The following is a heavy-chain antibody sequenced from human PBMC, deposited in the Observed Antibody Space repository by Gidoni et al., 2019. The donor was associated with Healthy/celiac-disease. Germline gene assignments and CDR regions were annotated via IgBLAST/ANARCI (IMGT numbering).Heavy chain of an antibody. D-gene: IGHD6-19*01. CDR2: IWYDGSNK. J-gene: IGHJ4*02. Sequence: QVQLVESGGGVVQPGRSLRLSCAASGFTFSSYGMHWVRQAPGKGLEWVAVIWYDGSNKYYADSVKGRFTISRDNSKNTLYLQMNSLRAEDTAVYYCARKAREQWLVNLFDYWGQGTLVTVSS. V-gene: IGHV3-33*01. CDR3: ARKAREQWLVNLFDY. CDR1: GFTFSSYG.